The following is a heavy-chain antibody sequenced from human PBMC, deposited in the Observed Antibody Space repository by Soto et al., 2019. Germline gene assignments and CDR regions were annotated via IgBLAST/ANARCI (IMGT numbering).Heavy chain of an antibody. V-gene: IGHV3-30*18. D-gene: IGHD6-13*01. J-gene: IGHJ6*02. Sequence: QVQLVESGGGVVQPGRSLRLSCAASGFTFSSYGMHWVRQAPGKGLEWVAVISYDGSNKYYADSVKGRFTISRDNSKNTLYLQMNSLRAEDTAVYYCAKDLDSSSSLSMDVWGQGTTVTVSS. CDR3: AKDLDSSSSLSMDV. CDR1: GFTFSSYG. CDR2: ISYDGSNK.